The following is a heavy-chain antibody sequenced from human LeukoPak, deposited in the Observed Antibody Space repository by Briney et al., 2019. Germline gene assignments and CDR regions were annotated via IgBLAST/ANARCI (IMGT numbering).Heavy chain of an antibody. CDR3: ARYSYGGSYFDY. J-gene: IGHJ4*02. V-gene: IGHV4-59*08. CDR1: GGSISNYY. Sequence: SETLSLTCTVSGGSISNYYWTWIRQPPGKGLEWIGYIYYTGSTNYNPSLKGRVTISVDTSKNQFSLNLSSVTAADTAVYYCARYSYGGSYFDYWGQGAVVTVSS. D-gene: IGHD5-18*01. CDR2: IYYTGST.